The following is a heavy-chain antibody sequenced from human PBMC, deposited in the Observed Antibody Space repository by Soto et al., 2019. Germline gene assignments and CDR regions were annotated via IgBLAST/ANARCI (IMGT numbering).Heavy chain of an antibody. CDR2: INHSGST. J-gene: IGHJ6*02. D-gene: IGHD3-10*01. V-gene: IGHV4-34*01. CDR1: GGSFSGYY. Sequence: SETLSLTCAVYGGSFSGYYWSWIRQPPGKGLEWIGEINHSGSTNYNPSLKSRVTISVDTSKNQFSLKLSSVTAADTAVYYCARVDITMVRGVIMNYYYYGMDVWGQGTTVTVSS. CDR3: ARVDITMVRGVIMNYYYYGMDV.